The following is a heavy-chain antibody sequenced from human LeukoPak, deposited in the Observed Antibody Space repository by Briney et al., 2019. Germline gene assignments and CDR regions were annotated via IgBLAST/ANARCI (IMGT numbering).Heavy chain of an antibody. CDR1: GGSISSYY. V-gene: IGHV4-59*01. CDR3: ARGLTGGIAAAGTVV. Sequence: SETLSLTCTVSGGSISSYYWSWIRQPPGKGLEWIGYIYYSGSTNYNPSLKSRVTISVDTSKNQFSLKLSSVTAADTAVYYCARGLTGGIAAAGTVVWGQGILVTVSS. D-gene: IGHD6-13*01. J-gene: IGHJ4*02. CDR2: IYYSGST.